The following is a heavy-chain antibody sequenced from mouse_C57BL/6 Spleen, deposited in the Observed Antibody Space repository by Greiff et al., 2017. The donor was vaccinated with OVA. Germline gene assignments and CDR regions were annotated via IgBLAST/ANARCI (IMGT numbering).Heavy chain of an antibody. V-gene: IGHV1-61*01. CDR1: GYTFTSYW. CDR2: IYPSDSET. D-gene: IGHD1-3*01. CDR3: ARDPVKGYFDV. Sequence: QVQLQQPGAELVRPGSSVKLSCKASGYTFTSYWMDWVKQRPGQGLEWIGNIYPSDSETHYNQKFKDKATLTVDKSSSTAYMQLSSLTSEDSAVYYCARDPVKGYFDVWGTGTTVTVSS. J-gene: IGHJ1*03.